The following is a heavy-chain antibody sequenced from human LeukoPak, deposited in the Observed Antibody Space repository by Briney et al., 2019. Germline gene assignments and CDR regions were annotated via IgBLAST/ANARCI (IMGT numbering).Heavy chain of an antibody. D-gene: IGHD4/OR15-4a*01. V-gene: IGHV3-21*01. Sequence: GGSLRLSCAASGFTFSTSTMNWVRQAPGKGLEWVSSFSSSSSNIYYADSVRGRFTISRDNAKNSLYLQMNSLIVEDTAVYYCVRIPNSANFPNWFDPWGQGTLVTVSS. J-gene: IGHJ5*02. CDR1: GFTFSTST. CDR3: VRIPNSANFPNWFDP. CDR2: FSSSSSNI.